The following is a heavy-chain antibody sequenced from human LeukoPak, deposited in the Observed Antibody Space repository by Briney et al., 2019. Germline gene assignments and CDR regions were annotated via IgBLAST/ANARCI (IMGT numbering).Heavy chain of an antibody. D-gene: IGHD1-20*01. Sequence: GGSLRLSCAASGFTFSAYAMSWVRQAPGKGLEWVSSIFGNGAGTHDGDSVQGRFTIARDNSMGTLYLQMNSLKTEDTAVYYCTRGYDNWYYYYGMDVWGQGTTVTVSS. CDR1: GFTFSAYA. J-gene: IGHJ6*02. V-gene: IGHV3-23*01. CDR3: TRGYDNWYYYYGMDV. CDR2: IFGNGAGT.